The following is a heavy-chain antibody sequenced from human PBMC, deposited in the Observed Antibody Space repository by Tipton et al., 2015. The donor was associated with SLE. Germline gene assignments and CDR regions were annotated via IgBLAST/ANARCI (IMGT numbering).Heavy chain of an antibody. Sequence: TLSLTCTVSRGFSSSGGYYWSWIRQPPGKGLEWIGYIYYSGTTNNNPSLKSRVNMSIDTSKNHFSLNLSSVTAADTAIYYCARALWVDKDIAGEPIGIRLRAFDMWGQGTMVSVSS. V-gene: IGHV4-61*03. CDR2: IYYSGTT. J-gene: IGHJ3*02. CDR1: RGFSSSGGYY. D-gene: IGHD2-2*02. CDR3: ARALWVDKDIAGEPIGIRLRAFDM.